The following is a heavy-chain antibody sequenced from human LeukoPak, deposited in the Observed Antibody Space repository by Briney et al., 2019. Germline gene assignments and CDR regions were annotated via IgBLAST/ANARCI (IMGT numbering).Heavy chain of an antibody. CDR3: ARGGRGTIFGGYYYYMDV. CDR1: GFTFSSYG. D-gene: IGHD3-3*01. J-gene: IGHJ6*03. Sequence: PGGSLRLSCAASGFTFSSYGMHWVRQAPGKGLEWVAVISYDGSNKYYADSVKGRFTISRDNSKNTLYLQMNSLRAEDTAVYYCARGGRGTIFGGYYYYMDVWGKGTTVTVSS. V-gene: IGHV3-30*03. CDR2: ISYDGSNK.